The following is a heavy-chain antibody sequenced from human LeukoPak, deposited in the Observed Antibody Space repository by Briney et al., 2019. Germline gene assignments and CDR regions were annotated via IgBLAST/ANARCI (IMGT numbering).Heavy chain of an antibody. CDR3: AKDQGYSSGWYGLEDY. Sequence: AGGSLRLPCAASGFTFSSYAMSWVRQAPGKGLEWVSAISGSGGSTYYADSVKGRFTISRDNSKNTLYLQMNSLRAEDTAVYYCAKDQGYSSGWYGLEDYWGQGTLVTVSS. CDR1: GFTFSSYA. V-gene: IGHV3-23*01. CDR2: ISGSGGST. J-gene: IGHJ4*02. D-gene: IGHD6-19*01.